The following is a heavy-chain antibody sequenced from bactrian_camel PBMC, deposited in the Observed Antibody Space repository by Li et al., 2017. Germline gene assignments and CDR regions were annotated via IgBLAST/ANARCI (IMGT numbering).Heavy chain of an antibody. CDR1: RYTYKRNC. Sequence: VQLVESGGGSVQAGGSLTLSCAAGRYTYKRNCMGWLRQRPGKDREGLAVLWIGGATTSYADSVKGRFIITRDKAKDLVYLQMNGLQPEDTGMYYCAADQLYGTCRDVLDFPARGQGTQVTVS. CDR2: LWIGGATT. J-gene: IGHJ4*01. CDR3: AADQLYGTCRDVLDFPA. D-gene: IGHD6*01. V-gene: IGHV3S42*01.